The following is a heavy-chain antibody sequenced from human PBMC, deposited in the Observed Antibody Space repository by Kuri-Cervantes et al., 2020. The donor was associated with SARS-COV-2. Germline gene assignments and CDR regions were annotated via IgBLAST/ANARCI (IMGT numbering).Heavy chain of an antibody. Sequence: GSLRLSCAASGFTFSSYAMHWVRQAPGKGLEWIGEINHSGSTNYNPSLKSRVTISVDTSKNQFSLKLSSVTAADTAVYYCASGGKPRYGGYLSYWGQGTLVTVSS. CDR2: INHSGST. CDR1: GFTFSSYA. V-gene: IGHV4-34*01. J-gene: IGHJ4*02. D-gene: IGHD5-12*01. CDR3: ASGGKPRYGGYLSY.